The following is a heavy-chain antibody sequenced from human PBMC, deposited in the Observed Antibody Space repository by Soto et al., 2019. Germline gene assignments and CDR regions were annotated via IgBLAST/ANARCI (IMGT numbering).Heavy chain of an antibody. Sequence: QVQLVESGGGVVQPGRSLRLSCAASGFTISSYAMHGVRQAPGKGLEWVAVISYDGSNKYYADSVKGRFTISRDNSKNTLSLQMNSLRAEDTAVYYCAREDGHWGMDVWGQGTTVTVSS. D-gene: IGHD3-3*02. V-gene: IGHV3-30-3*01. CDR2: ISYDGSNK. CDR1: GFTISSYA. J-gene: IGHJ6*02. CDR3: AREDGHWGMDV.